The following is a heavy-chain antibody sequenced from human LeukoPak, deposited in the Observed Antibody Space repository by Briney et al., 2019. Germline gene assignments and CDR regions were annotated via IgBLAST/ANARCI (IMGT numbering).Heavy chain of an antibody. J-gene: IGHJ3*02. D-gene: IGHD2-15*01. CDR3: ARGGYCMGCTCFSYPFDI. CDR1: GYTFTVYG. Sequence: GASVKVSCKASGYTFTVYGISWVRQAPGQGLEWMGWIKDNNDKTNSAQKFQGRVSMTTDTSTSTAYMELRSLRFDDTAVYYCARGGYCMGCTCFSYPFDIWGQGTLVTVSS. CDR2: IKDNNDKT. V-gene: IGHV1-18*01.